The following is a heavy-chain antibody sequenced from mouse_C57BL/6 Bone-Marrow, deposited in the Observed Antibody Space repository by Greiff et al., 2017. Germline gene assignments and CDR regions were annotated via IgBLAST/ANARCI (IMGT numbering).Heavy chain of an antibody. CDR2: ISYDGSN. CDR1: GYSITSGYY. Sequence: EVQVVESGPGLVKPSQSLSLTCSVTGYSITSGYYWNWIRQFPGNKLEWMGYISYDGSNNYNPSLKNRISITRDTSKNQFFLKLNSVTTEDTATYYCAREDDYDAMDYWGQGTSVTVSS. J-gene: IGHJ4*01. V-gene: IGHV3-6*01. CDR3: AREDDYDAMDY.